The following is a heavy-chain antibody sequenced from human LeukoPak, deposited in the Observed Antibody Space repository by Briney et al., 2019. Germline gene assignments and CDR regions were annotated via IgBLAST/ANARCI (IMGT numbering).Heavy chain of an antibody. D-gene: IGHD3-3*01. CDR1: GGSISSSSYY. CDR3: ARGQSNDFWSGYYTGINTAYYFDY. CDR2: IYYSGST. J-gene: IGHJ4*02. Sequence: SETLSLTCTVSGGSISSSSYYWGWIRQPPGKGLEWIGSIYYSGSTYYNPSLKSRVTISVDTSKNQFSLKLSSVTAADTAVYYCARGQSNDFWSGYYTGINTAYYFDYWGQGTLVTVSS. V-gene: IGHV4-39*01.